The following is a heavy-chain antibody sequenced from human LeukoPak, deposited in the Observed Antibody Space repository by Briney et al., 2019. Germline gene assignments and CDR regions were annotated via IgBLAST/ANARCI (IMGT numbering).Heavy chain of an antibody. CDR2: ISGNGGGT. CDR1: GFTFSSYA. CDR3: AKSFGYSGSWFDY. J-gene: IGHJ4*02. D-gene: IGHD1-26*01. Sequence: GGSLRLSCAASGFTFSSYAMSWARQAPGKGLEWVSGISGNGGGTYYADSVKGRFTISRDNSKNTLYLQMNSLRAEDTAVYYCAKSFGYSGSWFDYWGQGTPVTVSS. V-gene: IGHV3-23*01.